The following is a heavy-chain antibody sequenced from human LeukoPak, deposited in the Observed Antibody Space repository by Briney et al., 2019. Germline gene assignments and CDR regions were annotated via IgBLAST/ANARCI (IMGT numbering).Heavy chain of an antibody. CDR3: AKDKSSSWYIYYAFDI. Sequence: GGSLRLSCAASGFTFSSYSMSWVRQAPGKGLEWVSDINDSGGSKYYAYSVKGRFTISRDNSKNTLYLQMNSLRAEDTAVYSCAKDKSSSWYIYYAFDIWGQGTMVTVSS. J-gene: IGHJ3*02. D-gene: IGHD6-13*01. V-gene: IGHV3-23*01. CDR1: GFTFSSYS. CDR2: INDSGGSK.